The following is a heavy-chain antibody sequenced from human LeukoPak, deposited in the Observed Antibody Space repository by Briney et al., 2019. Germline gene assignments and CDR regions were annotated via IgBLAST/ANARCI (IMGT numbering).Heavy chain of an antibody. Sequence: GGSLRLSCAASGFTFSSYAMHWVRQAPGKGLEWVAVISYDGSNKYYADSVKGRFTISRDNSKNTLYLQMSSLRAEDTAVYYCARGTGLLLWFGELFSAFDIWGQGTMVTVFS. CDR3: ARGTGLLLWFGELFSAFDI. CDR1: GFTFSSYA. V-gene: IGHV3-30*04. J-gene: IGHJ3*02. D-gene: IGHD3-10*01. CDR2: ISYDGSNK.